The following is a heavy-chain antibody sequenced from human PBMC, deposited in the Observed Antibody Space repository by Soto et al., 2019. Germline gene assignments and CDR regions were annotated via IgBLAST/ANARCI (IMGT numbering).Heavy chain of an antibody. J-gene: IGHJ4*02. CDR1: GFAFNIYG. Sequence: QVQLVESGGGVVQPGGSLRLTCEASGFAFNIYGLHWVRQAPGKGLEWVTVITYDGRNKFYSDSVKGRFSISKDSSKNTLYLEMSSLRPEDTAVYYCAKDLYSCSGGSSYFFDYWGQGTLVTVSS. CDR2: ITYDGRNK. V-gene: IGHV3-30*18. D-gene: IGHD2-15*01. CDR3: AKDLYSCSGGSSYFFDY.